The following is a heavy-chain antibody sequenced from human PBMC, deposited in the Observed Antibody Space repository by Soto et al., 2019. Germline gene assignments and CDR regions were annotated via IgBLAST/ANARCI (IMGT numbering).Heavy chain of an antibody. Sequence: PGESLKISCAASGFTFSGSAIHWVRQASGKGLEWVGRIRSKANSYATAYAASLNGRFTISRDDSKNTAYLQMNSLKTEDTAVYYCTRPEYFYDSSGDDYWGQGTPVTVSS. V-gene: IGHV3-73*01. CDR1: GFTFSGSA. J-gene: IGHJ4*02. CDR2: IRSKANSYAT. D-gene: IGHD3-22*01. CDR3: TRPEYFYDSSGDDY.